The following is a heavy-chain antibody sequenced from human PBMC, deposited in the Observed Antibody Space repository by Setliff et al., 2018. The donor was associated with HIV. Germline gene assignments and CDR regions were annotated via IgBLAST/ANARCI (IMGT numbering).Heavy chain of an antibody. CDR1: GGSISTSRYY. J-gene: IGHJ6*03. Sequence: PSETLSLTCTVSGGSISTSRYYWGWIRQPPGKGLEWIGNIYYSGSTYYNPSLKSRVTISVDTSKNQFSLKLSSVTAADTAVYYCARDRRGYYYGSGSCYMDVWGTGTTVTVSS. V-gene: IGHV4-39*02. CDR2: IYYSGST. CDR3: ARDRRGYYYGSGSCYMDV. D-gene: IGHD3-10*01.